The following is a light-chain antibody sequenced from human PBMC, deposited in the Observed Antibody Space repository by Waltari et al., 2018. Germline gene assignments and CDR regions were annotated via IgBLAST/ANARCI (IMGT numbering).Light chain of an antibody. CDR2: GAS. CDR1: QSVRSN. V-gene: IGKV3-15*01. Sequence: EIVMTQSPATLSVSPGERATLSCRASQSVRSNVAWSQQKPGQAPRLLIYGASTRATGIPARFSGSVSGTEFTLTISSLQSEDFAVYYCQQYNNWPPWTFGQGTKVDIK. CDR3: QQYNNWPPWT. J-gene: IGKJ1*01.